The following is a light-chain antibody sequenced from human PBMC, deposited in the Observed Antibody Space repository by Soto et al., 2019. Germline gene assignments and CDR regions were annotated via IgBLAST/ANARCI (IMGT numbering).Light chain of an antibody. CDR1: QSVSSSY. V-gene: IGKV3-20*01. CDR3: QQYGSSGT. Sequence: IVLTQSPGTLSLSPGERATLSCMASQSVSSSYLAWYQQKPGPAPRLLIYGASNGATGIPDRFSGSGSGTDFTLTISRLEPEDFAVYYCQQYGSSGTFGQGTKVDIK. CDR2: GAS. J-gene: IGKJ1*01.